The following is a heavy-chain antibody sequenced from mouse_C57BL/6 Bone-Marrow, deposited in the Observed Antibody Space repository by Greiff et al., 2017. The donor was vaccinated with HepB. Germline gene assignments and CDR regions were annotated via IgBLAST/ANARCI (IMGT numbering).Heavy chain of an antibody. J-gene: IGHJ2*01. CDR3: ERNPSNTGVVDY. Sequence: QVQLQQSGPELVRPGASVKISCKASGYTFTSHWMQWVSQRPGQGLEWIGEIYPGSGNTYYNEKFKGKATLTVDTSSSTAYMQLSSLTSEDSAVYFYERNPSNTGVVDYWGQGTTLTVSS. V-gene: IGHV1-56*01. CDR2: IYPGSGNT. CDR1: GYTFTSHW. D-gene: IGHD1-1*01.